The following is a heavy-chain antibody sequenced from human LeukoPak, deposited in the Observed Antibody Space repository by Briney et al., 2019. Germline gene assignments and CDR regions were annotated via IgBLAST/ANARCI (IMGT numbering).Heavy chain of an antibody. CDR3: ARDNRVHYYGSGSYPDYYYYMDV. J-gene: IGHJ6*03. D-gene: IGHD3-10*01. Sequence: SSETLSLTCTVSGYSISSGYYWGWIRQPPGKGLEWIGSIYHSGSTYYNPSLKSRVTISVDTSKNQFSLKLSSVTAADTAVYYCARDNRVHYYGSGSYPDYYYYMDVWGKGTTVTVSS. V-gene: IGHV4-38-2*02. CDR2: IYHSGST. CDR1: GYSISSGYY.